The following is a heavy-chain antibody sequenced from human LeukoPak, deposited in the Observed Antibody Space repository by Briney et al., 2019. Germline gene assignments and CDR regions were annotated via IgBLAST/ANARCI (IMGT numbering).Heavy chain of an antibody. CDR2: IYPGDSDT. D-gene: IGHD3-22*01. CDR1: GCSFTSYW. J-gene: IGHJ4*02. V-gene: IGHV5-51*01. CDR3: ARRTSYSDSSGYYHYFFDY. Sequence: GESLKISFKGSGCSFTSYWIGWVRQMPGKGLEWMGIIYPGDSDTRYSPSFQGQVTISADKFISTAYLQWSSLKASDTAMYYCARRTSYSDSSGYYHYFFDYWGQGTLVTVSS.